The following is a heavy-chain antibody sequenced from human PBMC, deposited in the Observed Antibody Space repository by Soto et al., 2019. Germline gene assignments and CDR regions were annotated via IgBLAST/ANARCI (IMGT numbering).Heavy chain of an antibody. V-gene: IGHV1-3*01. D-gene: IGHD3-22*01. CDR2: INAGNGNT. Sequence: RASVRVSCKASGYTFTSYAMHWVRQAPGQRLEWMGWINAGNGNTKYSQKFQGRVTITRDTSASTAYMELSSLRSEDTAVYYCARAAGYDSSGYLDYWGQGTLVTVSS. J-gene: IGHJ4*02. CDR1: GYTFTSYA. CDR3: ARAAGYDSSGYLDY.